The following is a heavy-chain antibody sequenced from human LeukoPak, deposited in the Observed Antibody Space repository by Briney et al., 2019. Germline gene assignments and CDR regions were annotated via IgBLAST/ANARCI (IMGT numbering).Heavy chain of an antibody. J-gene: IGHJ6*03. CDR3: AAGSSSGEYYYYYYYMDV. D-gene: IGHD6-6*01. CDR2: INHSGST. V-gene: IGHV4-34*01. Sequence: SETLSLTCAVYGGSFSGYYWSWIRQPPGKGLEWIGEINHSGSTNYNPSLKSRVTISVDKSKNQFSLKLSSVTAADTAVYYCAAGSSSGEYYYYYYYMDVWGKGTTVTVSS. CDR1: GGSFSGYY.